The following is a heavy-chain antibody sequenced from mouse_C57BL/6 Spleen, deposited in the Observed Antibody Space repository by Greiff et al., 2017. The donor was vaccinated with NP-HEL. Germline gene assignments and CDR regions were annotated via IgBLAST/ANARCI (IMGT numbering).Heavy chain of an antibody. CDR2: INPNNGGT. CDR3: AREGVYYYGSSYGGVSFDY. J-gene: IGHJ2*01. V-gene: IGHV1-26*01. Sequence: VQLQQSGPELVKPGASVKISCKASGYTFTDYYMNWVKQSHGKSLEWIGDINPNNGGTSYNQKFKGKATLTVDKSSSTAYMELRSLTSEDSAVYYCAREGVYYYGSSYGGVSFDYWGQGTTLTVSS. D-gene: IGHD1-1*01. CDR1: GYTFTDYY.